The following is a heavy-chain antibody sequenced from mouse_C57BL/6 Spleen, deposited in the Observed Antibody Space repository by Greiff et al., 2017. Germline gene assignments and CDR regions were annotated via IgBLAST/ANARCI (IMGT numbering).Heavy chain of an antibody. CDR1: GYTFTSYW. V-gene: IGHV1-53*01. CDR3: ARSRGTTVVPFAY. Sequence: QVQLQQPGTELVKPGASVKLSCKASGYTFTSYWMHWVKQRPGQGLEWIGNINPSNGGTNYNEKFKSKATLTVDKSSSTAYRQLSSLTSEDSAVYYCARSRGTTVVPFAYWGQGTLVTVSA. CDR2: INPSNGGT. D-gene: IGHD1-1*01. J-gene: IGHJ3*01.